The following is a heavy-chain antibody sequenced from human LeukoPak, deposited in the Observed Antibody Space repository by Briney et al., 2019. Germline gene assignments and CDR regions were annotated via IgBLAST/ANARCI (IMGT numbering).Heavy chain of an antibody. CDR3: ARDTRHRYCSSTICYRGWLDP. V-gene: IGHV1/OR15-1*02. J-gene: IGHJ5*02. CDR2: INPNSGGT. D-gene: IGHD2-2*01. Sequence: GASVTVSCKASGYIFTDYYMHWVRQAPGQELGWMGRINPNSGGTNYAQKFQGRVTMTRDTSISTAYTELSSLRSEDTAVYYCARDTRHRYCSSTICYRGWLDPWGQGTLVTVSS. CDR1: GYIFTDYY.